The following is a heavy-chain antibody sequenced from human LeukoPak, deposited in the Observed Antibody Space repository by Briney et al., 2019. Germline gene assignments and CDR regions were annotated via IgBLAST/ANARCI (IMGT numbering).Heavy chain of an antibody. CDR1: GGSISSYY. D-gene: IGHD6-19*01. CDR3: ARTPGYSSGWRLDY. CDR2: IYYSGGT. Sequence: PSETLSLTCTVSGGSISSYYWSWIRQPPGKGLEWIGYIYYSGGTSYNPSLKSRVTISIDTSKNQFSLNLSSVTAADTAVYYCARTPGYSSGWRLDYWGQGSLVTVSS. V-gene: IGHV4-59*01. J-gene: IGHJ4*02.